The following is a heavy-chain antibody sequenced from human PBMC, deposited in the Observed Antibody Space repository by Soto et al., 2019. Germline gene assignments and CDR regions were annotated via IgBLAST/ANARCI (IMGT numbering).Heavy chain of an antibody. CDR1: GFTFSSYD. D-gene: IGHD2-2*01. CDR2: IGTAGDT. CDR3: ARDLSVYGGVRMSSTSCYETPDWDYYYYMDV. Sequence: EVQLVESGGGLVQPGGSLRLSCAASGFTFSSYDMHWVRQATGKGLEWVSAIGTAGDTYYPGSVKGRFTISRENAKNSLYLQMNSLRAGDTAVYYCARDLSVYGGVRMSSTSCYETPDWDYYYYMDVWGKGTTVTVSS. J-gene: IGHJ6*03. V-gene: IGHV3-13*01.